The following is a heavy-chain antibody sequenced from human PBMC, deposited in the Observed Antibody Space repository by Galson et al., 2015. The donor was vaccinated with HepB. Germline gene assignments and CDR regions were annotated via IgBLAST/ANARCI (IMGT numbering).Heavy chain of an antibody. Sequence: SLRLSCAASGFTFSSYAMHWVRQAPGKGLEYVSAISSNGGSTYYADSVKGRFTISRDNSKNTLYLQMSSLRAEDTAVYYCVKDLPFGFLEWLLVGDAFDIWGQGTMVTVSS. D-gene: IGHD3-3*01. V-gene: IGHV3-64D*06. CDR2: ISSNGGST. CDR1: GFTFSSYA. CDR3: VKDLPFGFLEWLLVGDAFDI. J-gene: IGHJ3*02.